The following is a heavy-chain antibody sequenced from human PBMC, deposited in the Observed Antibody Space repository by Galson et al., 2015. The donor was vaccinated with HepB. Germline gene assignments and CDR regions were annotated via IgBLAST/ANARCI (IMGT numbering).Heavy chain of an antibody. V-gene: IGHV3-74*01. J-gene: IGHJ4*02. CDR3: ARVYGDYYYDSSGHNDY. D-gene: IGHD3-22*01. CDR1: GFTFSSYR. CDR2: INSDGSST. Sequence: SLRLSCAASGFTFSSYRMHWVRQAPGKGLVWVARINSDGSSTSYADSVKCRFTISRDNAKNTLYLQMNSLRAEDTAVYYCARVYGDYYYDSSGHNDYWGQGTLVTVSS.